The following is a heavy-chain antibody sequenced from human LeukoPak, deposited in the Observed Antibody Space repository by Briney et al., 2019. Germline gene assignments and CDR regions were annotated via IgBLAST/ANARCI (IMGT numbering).Heavy chain of an antibody. Sequence: GGSLRLSCAASGLTFSSYAMHWARQAPGKGLEYVSAISSNGGSTYYANSVKGRFTISRDNSKNTLYLQMGSLRAEDMAVYYCARDYCSSTSCYFGYWGQGTLVTVSS. V-gene: IGHV3-64*01. CDR3: ARDYCSSTSCYFGY. CDR2: ISSNGGST. D-gene: IGHD2-2*01. J-gene: IGHJ4*02. CDR1: GLTFSSYA.